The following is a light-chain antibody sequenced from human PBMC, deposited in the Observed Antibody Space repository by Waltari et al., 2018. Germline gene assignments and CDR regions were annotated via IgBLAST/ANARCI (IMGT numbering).Light chain of an antibody. Sequence: DIVMTQSPDSLAVSLGERATINCKSSQSILYSSNNKNYLAWYQPKPGQPPKLLIYWASTRESGVPDRFSGSRSGTDFTLTISSLQAEDVAVYYCQQYYSTPYTFGQGTKLEIK. CDR3: QQYYSTPYT. V-gene: IGKV4-1*01. CDR2: WAS. CDR1: QSILYSSNNKNY. J-gene: IGKJ2*01.